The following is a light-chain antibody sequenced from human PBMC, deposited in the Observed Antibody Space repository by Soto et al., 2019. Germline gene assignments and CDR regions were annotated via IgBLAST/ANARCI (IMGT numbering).Light chain of an antibody. CDR1: SSNIGARYD. J-gene: IGLJ2*01. V-gene: IGLV1-40*01. CDR2: GSS. Sequence: QSVLTQPPSVSGAPGQRVTISCTGSSSNIGARYDIHWYQYVPGTAPKLLLYGSSNRPSGVPDRFYGSKSGTSASLAITGLQAEDEADYYCQSYDSSLNVVVFGGGTKLTVL. CDR3: QSYDSSLNVVV.